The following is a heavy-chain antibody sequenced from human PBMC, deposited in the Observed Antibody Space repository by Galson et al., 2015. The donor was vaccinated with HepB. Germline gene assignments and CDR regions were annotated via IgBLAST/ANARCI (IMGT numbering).Heavy chain of an antibody. V-gene: IGHV1-69*13. CDR3: AKDKAAMATSYWYFDL. D-gene: IGHD5-18*01. J-gene: IGHJ2*01. Sequence: SVKVSCKASGGTFSSYAISWVRQAPGQGLEWMGGIIPIFGTANYAQKFQGRVTITADETTSTAYMELSSLSAGDTAVYYCAKDKAAMATSYWYFDLWGQGTLVTVSS. CDR2: IIPIFGTA. CDR1: GGTFSSYA.